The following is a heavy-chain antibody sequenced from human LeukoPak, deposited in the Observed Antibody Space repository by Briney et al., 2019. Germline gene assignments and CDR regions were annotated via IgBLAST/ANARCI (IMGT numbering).Heavy chain of an antibody. Sequence: SETLSLTCTVSGYSISSGYYWAWIRPTPGKGLQWIGSIYYSGTTYNNPSLESRVTISVDTPKNQFTLELISMTAADTAVYFCARQPKACTPGVYVTGKACWFDPWGQGRLVTVSS. V-gene: IGHV4-38-2*02. CDR3: ARQPKACTPGVYVTGKACWFDP. CDR2: IYYSGTT. D-gene: IGHD3-10*01. CDR1: GYSISSGYY. J-gene: IGHJ5*02.